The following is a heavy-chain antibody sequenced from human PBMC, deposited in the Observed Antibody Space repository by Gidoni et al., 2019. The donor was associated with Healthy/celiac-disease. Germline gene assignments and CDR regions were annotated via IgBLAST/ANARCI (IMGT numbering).Heavy chain of an antibody. Sequence: QVQLVESGGGVVQPGRSLRLSCAASGFTFSSYAMHWVRQAPGKGLEWVAVISYDGSNKYYADSVKGRFTISRDHSKNTLYLQMNSLRAEDTAVYYCARGPYYDILTGYTAPDYWGQGTLVTVSS. CDR2: ISYDGSNK. CDR3: ARGPYYDILTGYTAPDY. J-gene: IGHJ4*02. V-gene: IGHV3-30-3*01. D-gene: IGHD3-9*01. CDR1: GFTFSSYA.